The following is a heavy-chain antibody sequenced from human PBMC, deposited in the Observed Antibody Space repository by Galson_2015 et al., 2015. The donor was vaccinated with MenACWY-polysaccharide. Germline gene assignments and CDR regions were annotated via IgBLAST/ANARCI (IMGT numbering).Heavy chain of an antibody. CDR1: GFTFTSYT. D-gene: IGHD1-1*01. Sequence: SLRLSCAASGFTFTSYTMSWIRQAPGKGPEWVTVISLDGRNTYYADPVKGRFTISRDNSKNTLYLQMHNLRAEDTAVYYCVKAHETSGWNRWPGSWGHGTLVTVSS. CDR3: VKAHETSGWNRWPGS. CDR2: ISLDGRNT. V-gene: IGHV3-23*01. J-gene: IGHJ4*03.